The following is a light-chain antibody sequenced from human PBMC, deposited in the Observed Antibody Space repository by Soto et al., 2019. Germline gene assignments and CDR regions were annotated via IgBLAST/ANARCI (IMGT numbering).Light chain of an antibody. V-gene: IGKV1-39*01. CDR3: QQSFSYPRT. CDR2: AAS. J-gene: IGKJ1*01. CDR1: PSISVY. Sequence: DIRMTQSPSSLSASVGDRVTITFQSGPSISVYLNWYQQKPGKAPKLLIFAASSLQSGVPSRFTGGGSATYFTLTISSLQPEDFATFYCQQSFSYPRTFGQGTKVDIK.